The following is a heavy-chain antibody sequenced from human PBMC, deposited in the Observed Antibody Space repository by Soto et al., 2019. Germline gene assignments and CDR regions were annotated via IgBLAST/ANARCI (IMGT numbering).Heavy chain of an antibody. V-gene: IGHV3-30*18. CDR2: ISYDGSNK. J-gene: IGHJ3*02. D-gene: IGHD6-19*01. Sequence: QVQLVESGGGVVQPGRSLRLSCAASGFTFSSYGMHWVRQAPGKGLEWVAVISYDGSNKYYADSVKGRFTISRDNSKNTLYLQMNGLRAEDTAVYYCAKGDSSGWLDAFDIWGQGTMVTVSS. CDR3: AKGDSSGWLDAFDI. CDR1: GFTFSSYG.